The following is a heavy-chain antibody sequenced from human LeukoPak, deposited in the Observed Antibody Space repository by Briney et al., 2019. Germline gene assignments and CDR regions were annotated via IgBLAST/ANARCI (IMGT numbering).Heavy chain of an antibody. CDR1: GGSISSYY. Sequence: PSETLSLTCTVSGGSISSYYWSWIRQPAGKELEWIGRIYTSGSTNYNPSLKGRVTMSVDTSKNQFSLKLTSVTAADTAVYYCARDSGSYHIVDYMDVWGKGTTVTVSS. J-gene: IGHJ6*03. CDR2: IYTSGST. V-gene: IGHV4-4*07. D-gene: IGHD1-26*01. CDR3: ARDSGSYHIVDYMDV.